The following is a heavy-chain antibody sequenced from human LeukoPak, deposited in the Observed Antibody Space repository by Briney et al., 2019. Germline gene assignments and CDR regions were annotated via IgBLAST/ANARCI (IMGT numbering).Heavy chain of an antibody. D-gene: IGHD3-10*01. J-gene: IGHJ3*02. Sequence: GGSLRLSCAASGFTVSSNYMSWVRQAPGKGLEWVSVIYSGGTTYYADSVKGRFTISRDNSKNTLYLQMNSLRAEDTAVYYCANGYYGNGGAFDIWGHGTMVTVSS. V-gene: IGHV3-53*01. CDR2: IYSGGTT. CDR3: ANGYYGNGGAFDI. CDR1: GFTVSSNY.